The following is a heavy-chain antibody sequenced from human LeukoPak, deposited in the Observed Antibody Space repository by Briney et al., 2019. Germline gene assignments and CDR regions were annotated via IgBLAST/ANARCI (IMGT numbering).Heavy chain of an antibody. J-gene: IGHJ4*02. CDR3: RIMITFGGVIVDFDY. V-gene: IGHV1-24*01. Sequence: ASVKVSCKVSGYTLTELSMHWVRQAPGKGLEWMGGFDPEDGETIYAQKFQGRVTMTEDTSTGTAYMELSSLRSEDTAVYYCRIMITFGGVIVDFDYWGQGTLVTVSS. D-gene: IGHD3-16*02. CDR1: GYTLTELS. CDR2: FDPEDGET.